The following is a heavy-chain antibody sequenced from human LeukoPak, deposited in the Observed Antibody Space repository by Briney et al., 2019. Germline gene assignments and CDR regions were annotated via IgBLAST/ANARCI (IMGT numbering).Heavy chain of an antibody. J-gene: IGHJ4*02. CDR3: ARVTSSGYPTWAFDY. Sequence: PAGGSLRLSCAASGFTVSSNYMSWVRQAPGKGLEWVSVIYSGGSTYYADSVKGRFTISRHNPTNTVYLQMNSLRTEDTAVYYCARVTSSGYPTWAFDYWGQGALVTVSP. V-gene: IGHV3-53*04. CDR2: IYSGGST. D-gene: IGHD3-22*01. CDR1: GFTVSSNY.